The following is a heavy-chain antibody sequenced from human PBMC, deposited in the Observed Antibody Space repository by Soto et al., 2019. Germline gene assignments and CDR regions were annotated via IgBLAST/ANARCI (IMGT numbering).Heavy chain of an antibody. Sequence: SETLSLTCAVSGDSISRSYWWSWVRQFPGKGLEWIGEIYHSGSTIYNPSLQSRVAISVDTSKNQFSLKLSSVTAADTAIYYCARSNSGYYKWFDPWGQGTLVTVSS. J-gene: IGHJ5*02. CDR1: GDSISRSYW. V-gene: IGHV4-4*02. CDR2: IYHSGST. D-gene: IGHD3-22*01. CDR3: ARSNSGYYKWFDP.